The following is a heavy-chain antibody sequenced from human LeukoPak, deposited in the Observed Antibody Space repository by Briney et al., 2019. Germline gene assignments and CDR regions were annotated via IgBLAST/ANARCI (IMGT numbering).Heavy chain of an antibody. CDR3: AKDNKMFSCDY. CDR2: ISDDGSNK. Sequence: GGSLRLSCAASGFTFRSYGMHWVRQAPGKGLEWVALISDDGSNKYYADSVKGRFTISRDSSKNTLSLQMNSLRVEDTAVYYCAKDNKMFSCDYWGQGTLVTVSS. J-gene: IGHJ4*02. CDR1: GFTFRSYG. V-gene: IGHV3-30*18. D-gene: IGHD3-10*02.